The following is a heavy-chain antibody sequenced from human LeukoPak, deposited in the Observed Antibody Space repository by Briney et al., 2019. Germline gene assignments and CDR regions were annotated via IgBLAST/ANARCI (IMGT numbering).Heavy chain of an antibody. CDR2: ISASGAST. V-gene: IGHV3-23*01. CDR3: AKGSGSGWYSGFDY. J-gene: IGHJ4*02. Sequence: GSLRLSCAASGFTFSNYAMSWVRQAPGKGLEWVSAISASGASTYYADSVKGRFTISRDNSKNSLYLQMSSLRGEDTAVYFCAKGSGSGWYSGFDYWAQGTLLTVSS. D-gene: IGHD6-19*01. CDR1: GFTFSNYA.